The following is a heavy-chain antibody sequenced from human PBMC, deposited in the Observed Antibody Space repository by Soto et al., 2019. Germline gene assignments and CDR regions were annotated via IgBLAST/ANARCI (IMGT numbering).Heavy chain of an antibody. D-gene: IGHD6-19*01. CDR2: IIPIFGTA. V-gene: IGHV1-69*06. Sequence: SVKVSCKASGGTFSSYAISWVRQAPGQGLEWMGGIIPIFGTANYAQKFQGRVTITADKSTSTAYMELSSLRSEDTAMYYCASFAVAEPYYFDYWGQGTLVTVSS. CDR1: GGTFSSYA. CDR3: ASFAVAEPYYFDY. J-gene: IGHJ4*02.